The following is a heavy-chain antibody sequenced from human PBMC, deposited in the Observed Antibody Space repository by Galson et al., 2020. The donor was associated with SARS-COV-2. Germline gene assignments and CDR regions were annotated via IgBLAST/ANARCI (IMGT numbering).Heavy chain of an antibody. CDR2: NYSSGST. CDR3: ARQASNCGGDCYGGWFDP. Sequence: SETLPLTCTVPGGTNSSYYRSRIRQHPGKGLERIGYNYSSGSTNYNPSLKSRVTISVDTSKNQFSLKLSSVTAADTAVYYCARQASNCGGDCYGGWFDPWGQGTLVTVSS. D-gene: IGHD2-21*01. J-gene: IGHJ5*02. CDR1: GGTNSSYY. V-gene: IGHV4-59*08.